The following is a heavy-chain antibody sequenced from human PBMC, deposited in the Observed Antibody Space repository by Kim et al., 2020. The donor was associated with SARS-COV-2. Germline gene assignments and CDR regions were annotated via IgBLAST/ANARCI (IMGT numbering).Heavy chain of an antibody. CDR3: ERFFGVNCSGGSRYGYYYGMDV. CDR1: GYTFTGYY. J-gene: IGHJ6*02. D-gene: IGHD2-15*01. Sequence: ASVKVSCKASGYTFTGYYMHWVRQAPGQGLEWMGIINPSGGSTTYAQKFQGRVTMTRDTSTSTVYMELSSLRSEDTAVYYCERFFGVNCSGGSRYGYYYGMDVWGQGTTVTVSS. CDR2: INPSGGST. V-gene: IGHV1-46*01.